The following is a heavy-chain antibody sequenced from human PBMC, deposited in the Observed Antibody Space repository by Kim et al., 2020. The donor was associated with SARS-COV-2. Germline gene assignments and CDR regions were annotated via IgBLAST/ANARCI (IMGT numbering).Heavy chain of an antibody. V-gene: IGHV4-59*09. J-gene: IGHJ4*02. CDR3: ATGITILKY. Sequence: GRTNSNPSLKSRVTISVDTSKNQFSLKLSSVTAVDTAVYYCATGITILKYWGQGTLVTVSS. CDR2: GRT. D-gene: IGHD3-9*01.